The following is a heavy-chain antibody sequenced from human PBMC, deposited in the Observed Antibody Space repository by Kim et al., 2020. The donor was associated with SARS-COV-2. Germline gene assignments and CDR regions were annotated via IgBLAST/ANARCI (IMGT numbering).Heavy chain of an antibody. V-gene: IGHV3-30*04. CDR3: ASNQYNWPHTYYYYGMDV. CDR2: ISYDGSNK. Sequence: GGSLRLSCAASGFTFSSYAMHWVRQAPGKGLEWVAVISYDGSNKYYADSVKGRFTISRDNSKNTLYLQMNSLRAEDTAVYYCASNQYNWPHTYYYYGMDVWGQGTTVTVSS. D-gene: IGHD1-20*01. J-gene: IGHJ6*02. CDR1: GFTFSSYA.